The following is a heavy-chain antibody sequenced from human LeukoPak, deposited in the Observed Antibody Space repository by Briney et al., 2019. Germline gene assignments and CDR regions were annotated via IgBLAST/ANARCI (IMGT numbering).Heavy chain of an antibody. CDR2: IYYSGST. CDR1: GGSISSSSYY. D-gene: IGHD3-10*01. V-gene: IGHV4-39*07. J-gene: IGHJ5*02. Sequence: PSETLSLTCTVSGGSISSSSYYWGWIRQPPGKGLEWFGSIYYSGSTYYNPSLKSRVTISVDTSKNQFSLKLSSVTAADTAVYYCARVRVVRGVIMENWFDPWGQGTLVTVSS. CDR3: ARVRVVRGVIMENWFDP.